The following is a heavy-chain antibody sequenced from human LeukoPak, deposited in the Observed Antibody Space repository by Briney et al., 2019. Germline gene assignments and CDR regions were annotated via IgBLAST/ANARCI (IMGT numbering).Heavy chain of an antibody. V-gene: IGHV3-9*01. CDR1: GFTFDDYA. CDR2: ISWNSGSI. J-gene: IGHJ4*02. CDR3: AKAVLWFGEFYFDY. Sequence: GRSLRLSCAASGFTFDDYAMHWVRHAPGKGLEWVSGISWNSGSIGYADSVKGRFTISRDNAENSLYLQMDSLRAEDTALYYCAKAVLWFGEFYFDYWGQGTLVTVSS. D-gene: IGHD3-10*01.